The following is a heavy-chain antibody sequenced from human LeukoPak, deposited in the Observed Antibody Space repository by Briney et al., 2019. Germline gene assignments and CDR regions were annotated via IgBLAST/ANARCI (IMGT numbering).Heavy chain of an antibody. V-gene: IGHV4-31*03. Sequence: PSETLSLTCTVSGGSISSGGYYWSWIRQHPGKGLEWIGYIYYSGSTYYNPSLKSRVTISVDTSKNQFSLKLSSVTAADTAVYYCARDAPFERITMVRGVIRYFDYWGQGTLVTVSS. D-gene: IGHD3-10*01. J-gene: IGHJ4*02. CDR1: GGSISSGGYY. CDR2: IYYSGST. CDR3: ARDAPFERITMVRGVIRYFDY.